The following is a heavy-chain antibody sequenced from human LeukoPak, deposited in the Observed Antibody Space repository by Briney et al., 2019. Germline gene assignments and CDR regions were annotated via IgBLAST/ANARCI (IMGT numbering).Heavy chain of an antibody. D-gene: IGHD2-15*01. CDR3: AKDLPRYCSGGSCYVV. CDR1: GFTFSSYG. V-gene: IGHV3-23*01. CDR2: ISGIGGGT. Sequence: GGSLRLSCAASGFTFSSYGMSWVRQAPGKWMEWVSAISGIGGGTYYADSVNGRFTISRDNSKNTLYLQMNSLRAEDTAVYYCAKDLPRYCSGGSCYVVWGQGTLVTVSS. J-gene: IGHJ4*02.